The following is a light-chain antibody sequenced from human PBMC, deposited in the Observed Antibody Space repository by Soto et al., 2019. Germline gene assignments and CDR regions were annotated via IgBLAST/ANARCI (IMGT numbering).Light chain of an antibody. CDR1: SSDVGGYNY. V-gene: IGLV2-11*01. CDR3: CSPAGTHILL. Sequence: QSALTQPRSVSGSPGQSVTISCTGTSSDVGGYNYVSWYQHHPGKAPKLIIYDVNQRPSGVPDHFSGSKSGNTASLTISGLQAEDEADYYCCSPAGTHILLIGGGTKLTVL. CDR2: DVN. J-gene: IGLJ2*01.